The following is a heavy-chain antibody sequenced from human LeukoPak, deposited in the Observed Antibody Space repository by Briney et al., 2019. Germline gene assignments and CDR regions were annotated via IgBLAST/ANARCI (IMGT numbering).Heavy chain of an antibody. CDR1: GGSFSGYY. V-gene: IGHV4-34*01. D-gene: IGHD3-3*01. CDR2: INHSGST. CDR3: ASYYDFWSGYYNYGMDV. J-gene: IGHJ6*02. Sequence: SETLSLTCAVYGGSFSGYYWSWIRQPPGKGLEWIGEINHSGSTNYNPSLKSRVTISVDTSKNQFSLKLSSVTAADTAVYYCASYYDFWSGYYNYGMDVWGQGTTVTVSS.